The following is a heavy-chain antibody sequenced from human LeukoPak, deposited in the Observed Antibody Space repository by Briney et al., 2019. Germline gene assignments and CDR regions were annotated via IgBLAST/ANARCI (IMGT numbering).Heavy chain of an antibody. CDR1: GFTFSSHW. J-gene: IGHJ4*02. CDR2: IKPDGSEK. D-gene: IGHD6-19*01. V-gene: IGHV3-7*01. CDR3: ARDRGSSGWYEFDY. Sequence: GGSLRLSCAASGFTFSSHWMSWVRQAPGKGLEWVASIKPDGSEKYYVDSVEGRFTISRDSAKNSLYLQMNTLRAEDTAVYYCARDRGSSGWYEFDYWGQGTLVTVSS.